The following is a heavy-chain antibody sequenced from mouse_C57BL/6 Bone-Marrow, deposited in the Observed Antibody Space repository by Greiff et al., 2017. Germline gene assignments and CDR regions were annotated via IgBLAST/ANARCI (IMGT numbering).Heavy chain of an antibody. D-gene: IGHD1-1*01. CDR3: ARNDDNYGSSMDY. CDR1: GFSLTSYA. CDR2: LWTGGGT. V-gene: IGHV2-9-1*01. J-gene: IGHJ4*01. Sequence: LQESGPGLVAPSQSLSITCTVSGFSLTSYAISWVRQPPGKGLEWLGVLWTGGGTNYNSALKSRLSISKDNSKSQVFLKMNSLQTDDTARYYCARNDDNYGSSMDYWGQGASVTVSS.